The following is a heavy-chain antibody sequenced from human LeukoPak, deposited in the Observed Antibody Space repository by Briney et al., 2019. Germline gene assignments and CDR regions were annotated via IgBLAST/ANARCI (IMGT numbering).Heavy chain of an antibody. J-gene: IGHJ4*02. CDR1: GFTFSSYA. V-gene: IGHV3-23*01. CDR2: ISGSGGST. D-gene: IGHD2-15*01. Sequence: GGSLRLSCAASGFTFSSYAMSWVRQAPGKGLEWVSAISGSGGSTYYADSVKGRFTISRDNSKNTLYLQMNSLRAEDTAVYYCAKDPHSPYRSGGSCYSDYWGQGTLVTVSS. CDR3: AKDPHSPYRSGGSCYSDY.